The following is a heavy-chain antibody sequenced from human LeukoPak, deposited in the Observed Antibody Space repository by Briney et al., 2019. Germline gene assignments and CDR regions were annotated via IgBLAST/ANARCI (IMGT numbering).Heavy chain of an antibody. CDR3: AKARYDGEVMIAATDY. CDR1: GFTFSSYS. Sequence: GGSLRLSCAASGFTFSSYSMNWVRQAPGKGLEWVSSISSSSSYIYYADSVKGRFTISRDNAKNSLYLQMNNLRADDTAVYYCAKARYDGEVMIAATDYWGQGTLVTVSS. CDR2: ISSSSSYI. J-gene: IGHJ4*02. D-gene: IGHD2-15*01. V-gene: IGHV3-21*01.